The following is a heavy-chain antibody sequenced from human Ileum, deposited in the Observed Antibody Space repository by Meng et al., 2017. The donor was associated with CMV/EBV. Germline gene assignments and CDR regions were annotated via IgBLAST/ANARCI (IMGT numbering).Heavy chain of an antibody. D-gene: IGHD3-3*01. CDR2: IYYSGST. CDR1: GGSISSSSYY. V-gene: IGHV4-39*07. Sequence: SETLSLTCTVSGGSISSSSYYWGWIRQPPGKGLEWIGSIYYSGSTYYNQSLKSRVTISVDTSKNQFSLKLSSVTAADTAVYYCARVLRFLEWLLDYWGQGTLVTVSS. J-gene: IGHJ4*02. CDR3: ARVLRFLEWLLDY.